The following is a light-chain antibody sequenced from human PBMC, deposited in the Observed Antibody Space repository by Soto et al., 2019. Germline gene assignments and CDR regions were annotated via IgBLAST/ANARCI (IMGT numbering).Light chain of an antibody. CDR3: QQYDKWPPSNT. CDR1: QSVSSSY. CDR2: GAS. Sequence: IVLTQSPGTLSLSPGERATLSCRASQSVSSSYLAWYQQKPGQAPRLLIYGASSRATGIPDRFSGSGSGTDFTLTISRLEPEDFAVYYCQQYDKWPPSNTFGQGTKLEIK. V-gene: IGKV3-20*01. J-gene: IGKJ2*01.